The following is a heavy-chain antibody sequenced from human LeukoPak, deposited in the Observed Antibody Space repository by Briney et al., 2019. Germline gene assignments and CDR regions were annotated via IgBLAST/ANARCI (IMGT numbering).Heavy chain of an antibody. CDR2: IWYDGSNE. Sequence: GGSLRLSCATSGFTFSTYAMHWVRQAPGKGLEWVGVIWYDGSNEHNVDSVKGRFTISRDNSINTLSLQMNSLRVEDTAVYYCAREVDCSGGRCYPGEFDYWGQGTLVTVSS. CDR3: AREVDCSGGRCYPGEFDY. J-gene: IGHJ4*02. V-gene: IGHV3-33*01. CDR1: GFTFSTYA. D-gene: IGHD2-15*01.